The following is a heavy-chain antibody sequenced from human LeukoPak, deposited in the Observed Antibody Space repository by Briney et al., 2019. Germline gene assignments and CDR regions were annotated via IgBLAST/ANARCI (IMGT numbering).Heavy chain of an antibody. CDR2: IYYSGTT. D-gene: IGHD3-3*01. J-gene: IGHJ3*02. CDR1: GGSFSGYY. V-gene: IGHV4-59*12. CDR3: AREKRGVVIKAFDI. Sequence: PSETLSLTCAVYGGSFSGYYWSWIRQPPGKGLEWIGYIYYSGTTNYNPSLKSRVTISVDTSKNQFSLKLRSVTAADTAVYYCAREKRGVVIKAFDIWGQGTMVTVSS.